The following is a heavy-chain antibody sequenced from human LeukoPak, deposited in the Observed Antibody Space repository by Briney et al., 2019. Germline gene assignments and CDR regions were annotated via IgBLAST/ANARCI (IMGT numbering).Heavy chain of an antibody. CDR3: VRQKVGAANWFDP. J-gene: IGHJ5*02. CDR1: GGSISSFY. CDR2: IYSSGST. D-gene: IGHD1-26*01. V-gene: IGHV4-4*07. Sequence: SETLSLTCTASGGSISSFYWSWIRQPAGKGLEWIGRIYSSGSTNYNPSLESRVTMSVDTSNNQFSLHLTSVTAADTALYYCVRQKVGAANWFDPWGQGTLVTVSS.